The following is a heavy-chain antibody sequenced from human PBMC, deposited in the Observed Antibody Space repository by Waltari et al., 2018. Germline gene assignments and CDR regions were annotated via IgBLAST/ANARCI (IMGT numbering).Heavy chain of an antibody. V-gene: IGHV5-51*01. CDR3: ARGRGRQQLGFAY. D-gene: IGHD6-13*01. CDR2: IYPGDSDT. J-gene: IGHJ4*02. CDR1: GYSFNSSW. Sequence: EVQLVQSGAEVKKPGESLKISCKGSGYSFNSSWIGWVRQMPGKGLEWMGIIYPGDSDTRYSPSFQGQVTISVDKSISATYLQWSSLRASDTAIYYCARGRGRQQLGFAYWGQGTLVTVSS.